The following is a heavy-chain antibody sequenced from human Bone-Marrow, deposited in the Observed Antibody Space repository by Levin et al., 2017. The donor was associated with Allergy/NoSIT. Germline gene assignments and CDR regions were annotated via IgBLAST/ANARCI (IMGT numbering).Heavy chain of an antibody. Sequence: SQTLSLTCTVSGGSVSSGSYYWSWIRQPPGKGLEWIGYIYYSGSTNYNPSLKSRVTISVDTSKNQFSLKLSSVTAADTAVYYCARATEGGSTSNWYFDLWGRGTLVTVSS. V-gene: IGHV4-61*01. CDR1: GGSVSSGSYY. CDR2: IYYSGST. CDR3: ARATEGGSTSNWYFDL. J-gene: IGHJ2*01. D-gene: IGHD2-2*01.